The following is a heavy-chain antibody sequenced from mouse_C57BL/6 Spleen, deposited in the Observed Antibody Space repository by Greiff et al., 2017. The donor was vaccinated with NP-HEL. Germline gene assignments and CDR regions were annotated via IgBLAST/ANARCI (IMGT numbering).Heavy chain of an antibody. CDR3: TRGLLRYGAMDY. V-gene: IGHV1-15*01. CDR1: GYTFTDYE. J-gene: IGHJ4*01. D-gene: IGHD1-1*01. Sequence: QVQLKQSGAELVRPGASVTLSCKASGYTFTDYEMHWVKQTPVHGLEWIGAIDPETGGTAYNQKFKGKAILTADKSSSTAYMELRSLTSEDSAVYYCTRGLLRYGAMDYWGQGTSVTVSS. CDR2: IDPETGGT.